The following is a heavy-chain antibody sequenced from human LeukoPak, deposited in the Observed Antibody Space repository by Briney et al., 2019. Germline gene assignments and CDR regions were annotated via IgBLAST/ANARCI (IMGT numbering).Heavy chain of an antibody. CDR1: GFTVSSYS. J-gene: IGHJ3*02. V-gene: IGHV3-48*01. CDR3: ARDRGRFPGTCDAFDI. CDR2: ISSSSSTI. D-gene: IGHD3-3*01. Sequence: GGSLRLSCAVSGFTVSSYSMNWVRQAPGKGLEWVSFISSSSSTIYYADSVKGRFTISRDNAKNSLYLQMNSLRAEDTAVYYCARDRGRFPGTCDAFDIWGQGTMVTVSS.